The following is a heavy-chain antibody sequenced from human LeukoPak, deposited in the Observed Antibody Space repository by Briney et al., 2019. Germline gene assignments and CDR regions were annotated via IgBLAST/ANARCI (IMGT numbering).Heavy chain of an antibody. CDR1: GGSFSGYY. CDR2: INHSGST. D-gene: IGHD2-15*01. CDR3: ARGVYCSGGSCYSTRSGYYYYMDV. Sequence: SETLSLTCAVYGGSFSGYYWSWIRQPPGKGLEWIGEINHSGSTNYNPSLKSRVTISVDTSKNQFSLKLSSVTAADTAVYYCARGVYCSGGSCYSTRSGYYYYMDVWGKGTTVTVSS. V-gene: IGHV4-34*01. J-gene: IGHJ6*03.